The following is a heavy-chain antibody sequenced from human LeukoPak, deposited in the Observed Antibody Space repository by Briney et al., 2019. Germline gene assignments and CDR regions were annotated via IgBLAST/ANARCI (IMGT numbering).Heavy chain of an antibody. D-gene: IGHD6-19*01. CDR3: ARVPAGWYFDL. CDR2: IYHTGST. V-gene: IGHV4-30-2*01. J-gene: IGHJ2*01. CDR1: GVSISSGGYS. Sequence: SETLSLTCAVSGVSISSGGYSWSWIRQPPGKGLEWIGYIYHTGSTYYNPSLKSRVTISVDRSKNQFSLKLSSVTAADTAVYYCARVPAGWYFDLWGRGTLVTDSS.